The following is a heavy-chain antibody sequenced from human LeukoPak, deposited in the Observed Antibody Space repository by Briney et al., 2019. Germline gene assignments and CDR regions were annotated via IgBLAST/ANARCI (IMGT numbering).Heavy chain of an antibody. D-gene: IGHD6-13*01. Sequence: GGSMRLSCAASGFTFSSYSMNWVRQAPGKGLEWVSSISSSSSYIYYADSVKGRFTISRDNAKNSLYLQMNSLRAEDTAVYYCARVEGSSWYDAFDIWGQGTMVTVSS. J-gene: IGHJ3*02. CDR3: ARVEGSSWYDAFDI. CDR2: ISSSSSYI. V-gene: IGHV3-21*01. CDR1: GFTFSSYS.